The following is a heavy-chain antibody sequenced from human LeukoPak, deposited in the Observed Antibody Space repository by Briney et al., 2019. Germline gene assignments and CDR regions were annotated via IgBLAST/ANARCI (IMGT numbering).Heavy chain of an antibody. Sequence: SETLSLTCTVSCGSISSYYWSWIRQPPGKGLEWIGYIYYSGSTNYNPSLKSRVTISVDTSKNQFFLKLSSVTAADTAVYYCARGGSGYYPVMGGVPRAPYYYYYYMDVWGKGTTVTISS. CDR2: IYYSGST. J-gene: IGHJ6*03. D-gene: IGHD3-22*01. V-gene: IGHV4-59*01. CDR1: CGSISSYY. CDR3: ARGGSGYYPVMGGVPRAPYYYYYYMDV.